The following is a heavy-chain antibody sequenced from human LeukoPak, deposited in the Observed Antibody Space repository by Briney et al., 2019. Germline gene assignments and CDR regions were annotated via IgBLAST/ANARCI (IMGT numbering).Heavy chain of an antibody. Sequence: GGSLRLSCAASGFTFDDYGMSWVRQAPGKELEWVSGINWNGGSTGYADSVKGRFTISRDNAKNSLYLQMNSLRAEDTAVYYCARSPGSFWNFDYWGQGTLVTVSS. D-gene: IGHD1-26*01. V-gene: IGHV3-20*04. J-gene: IGHJ4*02. CDR3: ARSPGSFWNFDY. CDR1: GFTFDDYG. CDR2: INWNGGST.